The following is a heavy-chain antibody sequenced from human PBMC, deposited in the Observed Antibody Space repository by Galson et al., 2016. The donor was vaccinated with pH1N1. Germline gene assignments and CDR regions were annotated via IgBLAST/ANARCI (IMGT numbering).Heavy chain of an antibody. J-gene: IGHJ4*02. CDR1: GYSVTRYY. Sequence: SVKVSCKASGYSVTRYYMHWVRQAPGQGLEWMGIIDPSDGTTTYSQKFQGRISLTRDTSTTSVHMELTTLRPDDSATYFCARRYYFAYWGPGTLVTVSS. CDR2: IDPSDGTT. CDR3: ARRYYFAY. V-gene: IGHV1-46*01.